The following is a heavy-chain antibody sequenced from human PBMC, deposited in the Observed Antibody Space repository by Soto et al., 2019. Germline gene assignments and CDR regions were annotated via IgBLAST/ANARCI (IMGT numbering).Heavy chain of an antibody. CDR2: IYPGDSDT. Sequence: PGESLKISCKGSGFTFTSYWIAWVRQMPGKGLEWMGIIYPGDSDTSYSPSFQGQVTISADKSINTAYLHWSSLKASDPAIYYCAKHEGYCSTTTCSNFDYWGQGTLVTVSS. CDR1: GFTFTSYW. CDR3: AKHEGYCSTTTCSNFDY. J-gene: IGHJ4*02. D-gene: IGHD2-2*01. V-gene: IGHV5-51*01.